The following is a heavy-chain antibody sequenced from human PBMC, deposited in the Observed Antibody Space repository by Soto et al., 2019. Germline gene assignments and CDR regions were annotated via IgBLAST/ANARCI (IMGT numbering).Heavy chain of an antibody. V-gene: IGHV3-23*01. Sequence: HPGGPLTLSCAASGFPFSSCAMGWVRQAPGKGLEWDSDIIDSGGSTYYADSVKGRFTISRDNSKSTLYLQMNSLRAEDTAVYYCGKGRSYYYYGARRHGLDIDAYYWGQGILVTVSS. J-gene: IGHJ4*02. CDR1: GFPFSSCA. CDR3: GKGRSYYYYGARRHGLDIDAYY. D-gene: IGHD1-26*01. CDR2: IIDSGGST.